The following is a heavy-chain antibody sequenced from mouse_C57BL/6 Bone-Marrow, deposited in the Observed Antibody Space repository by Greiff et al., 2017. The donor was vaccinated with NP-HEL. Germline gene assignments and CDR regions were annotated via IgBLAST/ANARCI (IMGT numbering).Heavy chain of an antibody. Sequence: QVQLQQPGAELVMPGASVKLSCKASGYTFTSYWMHWVKQRPGQGLEWIGEIDPSDSYTNYNQKFKGKSTLTVDKSSSTAYMQLSSLTSEDSAVYDCALDSSGYPVAYWGQGTLVTVSA. V-gene: IGHV1-69*01. CDR1: GYTFTSYW. CDR2: IDPSDSYT. D-gene: IGHD3-2*02. CDR3: ALDSSGYPVAY. J-gene: IGHJ3*01.